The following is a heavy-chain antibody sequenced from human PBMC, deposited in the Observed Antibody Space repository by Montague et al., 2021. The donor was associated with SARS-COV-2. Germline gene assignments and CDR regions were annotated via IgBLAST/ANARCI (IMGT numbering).Heavy chain of an antibody. V-gene: IGHV4-59*01. J-gene: IGHJ5*02. Sequence: SETLSLTCTVSGGSISSYYWSWIRQPPGKGLERIGYIYYSGSTNYNPSLKSRVTISVDTSKNQFSLKLSSVTAADTAVYYCARALYCSGSSCYPNWFDPWGQGTLVTVSS. CDR2: IYYSGST. CDR1: GGSISSYY. D-gene: IGHD2-15*01. CDR3: ARALYCSGSSCYPNWFDP.